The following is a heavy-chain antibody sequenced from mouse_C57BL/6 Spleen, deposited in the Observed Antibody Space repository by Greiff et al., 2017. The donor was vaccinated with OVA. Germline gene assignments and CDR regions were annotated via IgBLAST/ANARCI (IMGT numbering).Heavy chain of an antibody. CDR3: ASLIYYYGSSPRLDY. J-gene: IGHJ2*01. Sequence: VQLQQSGPELVKPGASVKISCKASGYAFSSSWMNWVKQRPGKGLEWIGRIYPGDGDTNYNGKFKGKATLTADKSSSTAYMQLSSLTSEDSAVYFCASLIYYYGSSPRLDYWGQGTTLTVSS. CDR2: IYPGDGDT. CDR1: GYAFSSSW. D-gene: IGHD1-1*01. V-gene: IGHV1-82*01.